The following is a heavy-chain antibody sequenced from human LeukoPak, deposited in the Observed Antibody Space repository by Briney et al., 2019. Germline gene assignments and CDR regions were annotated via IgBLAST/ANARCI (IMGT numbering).Heavy chain of an antibody. CDR2: INPHSGDT. Sequence: ASVKVSCKASGYRFTGYYIHWVRQAPGQGLEWMGRINPHSGDTTYAQKFHGRVTLTTDTSISTAYMELGRLRYDDTAVYYCARDESGHWFDPWDQGSLVTVSS. J-gene: IGHJ5*02. CDR1: GYRFTGYY. CDR3: ARDESGHWFDP. V-gene: IGHV1-2*06.